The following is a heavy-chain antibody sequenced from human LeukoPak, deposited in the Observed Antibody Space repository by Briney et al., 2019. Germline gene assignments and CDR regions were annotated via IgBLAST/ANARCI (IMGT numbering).Heavy chain of an antibody. V-gene: IGHV4-61*02. D-gene: IGHD6-19*01. Sequence: NPSETLSLTCTVSGGSISSGSYYGSWIRQPAGKGLEWIGRIYTSGSTNNNPSLKSRVTISVDTSKNQFSLKLSSVTAADTAVYYCARDRKQWLTSDAFDIWGQGTMVTVSS. CDR2: IYTSGST. CDR3: ARDRKQWLTSDAFDI. CDR1: GGSISSGSYY. J-gene: IGHJ3*02.